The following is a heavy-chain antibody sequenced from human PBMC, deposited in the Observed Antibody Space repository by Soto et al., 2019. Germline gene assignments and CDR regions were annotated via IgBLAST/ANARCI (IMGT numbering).Heavy chain of an antibody. CDR3: ATLPRTIERTPAAIWSFGS. CDR1: GYSLSDLS. V-gene: IGHV1-24*01. D-gene: IGHD2-2*01. J-gene: IGHJ4*02. Sequence: ASVKVSCKVSGYSLSDLSIHWVRQAPGKGLEWMGGLDAEDGETIYAQKLQGRGTMTEDTSTDTAYMELSSLTSEDTAMYYCATLPRTIERTPAAIWSFGSWGQGTLVTVSS. CDR2: LDAEDGET.